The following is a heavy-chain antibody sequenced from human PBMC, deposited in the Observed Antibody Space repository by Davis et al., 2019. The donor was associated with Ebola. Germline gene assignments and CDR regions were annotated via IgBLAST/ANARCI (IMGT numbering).Heavy chain of an antibody. V-gene: IGHV3-30*18. CDR3: AKKGYSSSWFSPYYYYYYMDV. Sequence: PGGSLRLSCAASGFTFSSYGMHWVRQAPGKGLEWVAVISYDGSNKYYADSVKGRFTISRDNSKNTLYLQMNSLRAEDTAVYYCAKKGYSSSWFSPYYYYYYMDVWGKGTTVTVSS. CDR2: ISYDGSNK. CDR1: GFTFSSYG. D-gene: IGHD6-13*01. J-gene: IGHJ6*03.